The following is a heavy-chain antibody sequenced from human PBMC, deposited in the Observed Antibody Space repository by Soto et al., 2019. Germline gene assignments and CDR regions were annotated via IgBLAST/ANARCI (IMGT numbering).Heavy chain of an antibody. CDR3: ARAPLRLGELSLRDTWFDP. V-gene: IGHV1-2*04. Sequence: QVQLVQSGAEVKKPGASVKVSCKASGYTFTGYYMHWVRQAPGQGLEWMGWINPNSGGTNYAQKFKGWVTMTRDTTNSTAYMELIRLRSDYTAVYYGARAPLRLGELSLRDTWFDPWGQGTLVTVSS. J-gene: IGHJ5*02. CDR1: GYTFTGYY. CDR2: INPNSGGT. D-gene: IGHD3-16*02.